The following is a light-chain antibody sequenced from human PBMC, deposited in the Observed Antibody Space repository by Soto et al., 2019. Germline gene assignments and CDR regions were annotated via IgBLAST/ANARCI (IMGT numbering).Light chain of an antibody. CDR2: NTN. J-gene: IGLJ3*02. Sequence: QTVVTQEPSLTVSPGGTVTLTCGSSTGAVTSGHYPYWFQQKPGQDPRTLIYNTNSKRSWTPARFAGSLLGGKAALTLSGAQPEDEAEYNCFLCYSGPWVFGGGTKLTVL. CDR3: FLCYSGPWV. V-gene: IGLV7-46*01. CDR1: TGAVTSGHY.